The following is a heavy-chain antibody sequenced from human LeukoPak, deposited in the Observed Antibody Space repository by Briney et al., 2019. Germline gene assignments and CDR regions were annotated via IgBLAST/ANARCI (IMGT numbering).Heavy chain of an antibody. CDR3: ARRNDFDI. J-gene: IGHJ3*02. CDR2: IYSSETT. Sequence: TSETLSLTCTVSGGSITGSHWSWIRQPPPKGLEWIGYIYSSETTEYKPSLKSRVTISADTSKNQFSLKLTSVTAADTAIYYCARRNDFDIWGQGTMVTVSS. V-gene: IGHV4-4*08. CDR1: GGSITGSH.